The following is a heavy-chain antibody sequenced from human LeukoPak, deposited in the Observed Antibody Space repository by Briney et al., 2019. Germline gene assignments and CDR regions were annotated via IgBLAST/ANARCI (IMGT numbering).Heavy chain of an antibody. D-gene: IGHD3-10*01. CDR1: GGSISSGDYY. V-gene: IGHV4-30-4*08. Sequence: SQTPSLTCTVSGGSISSGDYYWSWIRQPPGKGLEWIGYIYYSGSTYYNPSLKSRVTMSVDTSKNQFSLKLSSVTAADTAVYYCARLETYYYGSGSPQGAFDIWGQGTMVTVSS. J-gene: IGHJ3*02. CDR3: ARLETYYYGSGSPQGAFDI. CDR2: IYYSGST.